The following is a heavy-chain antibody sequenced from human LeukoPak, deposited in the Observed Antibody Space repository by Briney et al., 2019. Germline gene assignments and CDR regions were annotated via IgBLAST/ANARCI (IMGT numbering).Heavy chain of an antibody. D-gene: IGHD2-8*01. V-gene: IGHV3-21*01. J-gene: IGHJ4*02. Sequence: GGSLRLSCAASGFTFSSYSMNWVRQAPGKGLEWVSSISSSSSYIYYADSVKGRFTISRDNAKNSLYLQMNSLRAEDTAVYYCAREGGYCTNGVCPKSLDYWGQGTLVTVSS. CDR3: AREGGYCTNGVCPKSLDY. CDR2: ISSSSSYI. CDR1: GFTFSSYS.